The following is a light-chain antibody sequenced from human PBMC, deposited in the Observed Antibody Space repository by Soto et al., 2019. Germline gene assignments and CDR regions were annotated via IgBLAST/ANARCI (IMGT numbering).Light chain of an antibody. CDR1: QSVSSN. CDR2: GAS. CDR3: QQYNNWHPWT. J-gene: IGKJ1*01. V-gene: IGKV3-15*01. Sequence: EIVMTQSPATLSVSPGERATLSCRASQSVSSNLAWYQQKPGQAPRLLIYGASTRATGIPARFSGSGSGTEFTITISSLQSEDFAVYYCQQYNNWHPWTFGQGTKVEIK.